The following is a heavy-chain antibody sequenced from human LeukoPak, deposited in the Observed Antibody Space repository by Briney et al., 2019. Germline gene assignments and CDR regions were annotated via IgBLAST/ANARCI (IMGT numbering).Heavy chain of an antibody. V-gene: IGHV4-59*01. CDR3: ARGQLERGGYYYYYYMDV. D-gene: IGHD1-1*01. Sequence: SETLSLTCTVSGGSISSYYWSWIRQPPGKGLEWIGYIYYSGSTNYNPSLKSRVTISVDTSKNQFSLKLSSVTAADTAVYYCARGQLERGGYYYYYYMDVWGKGTTVTVSS. CDR2: IYYSGST. CDR1: GGSISSYY. J-gene: IGHJ6*03.